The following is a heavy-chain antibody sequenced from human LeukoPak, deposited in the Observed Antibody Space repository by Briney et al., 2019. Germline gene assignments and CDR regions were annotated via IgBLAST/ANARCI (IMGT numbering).Heavy chain of an antibody. CDR3: ARPATGYCSSAGCHWDS. Sequence: PGGSLRLSCAASGFTFSTHSMYWVRQAPGKGLEWVSSISASSYFIHYAESVRGRFTISRDNAKNSLYLQMNSLGAQDTAVYYCARPATGYCSSAGCHWDSWGQGTLVTVSS. CDR2: ISASSYFI. V-gene: IGHV3-21*01. CDR1: GFTFSTHS. D-gene: IGHD2-2*01. J-gene: IGHJ4*02.